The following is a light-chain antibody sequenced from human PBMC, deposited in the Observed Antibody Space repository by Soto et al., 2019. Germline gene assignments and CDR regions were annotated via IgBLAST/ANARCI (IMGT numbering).Light chain of an antibody. J-gene: IGLJ1*01. CDR3: SSYTSISTYV. V-gene: IGLV2-14*01. CDR1: SSDVGGFNY. CDR2: EVS. Sequence: QSLVSHLASVSGSPGQSVTISCTATSSDVGGFNYVSWVQQHPGKAPKLMIYEVSNRPSGVSNRFSGSKSGNTAYLTISGLQAEDEADYYCSSYTSISTYVFGTGTKVTVL.